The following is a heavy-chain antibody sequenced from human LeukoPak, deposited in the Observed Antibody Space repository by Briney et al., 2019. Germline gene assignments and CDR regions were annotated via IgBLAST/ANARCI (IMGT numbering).Heavy chain of an antibody. D-gene: IGHD2-15*01. CDR2: INPSGGST. J-gene: IGHJ6*02. V-gene: IGHV1-46*01. CDR1: GYTFTSYY. CDR3: ARSGLGYCSGGSCPADSYYGMDV. Sequence: ASVKVSCKASGYTFTSYYMHWVRQAPGQGLEWMGIINPSGGSTSYAQKFQGRVTMTRDTSTSTVYMELSSLRSEDTAVYYRARSGLGYCSGGSCPADSYYGMDVWGQGTTVTVSS.